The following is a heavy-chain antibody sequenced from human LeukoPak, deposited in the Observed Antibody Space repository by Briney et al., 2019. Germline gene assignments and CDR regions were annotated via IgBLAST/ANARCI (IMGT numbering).Heavy chain of an antibody. CDR1: GGSISSYY. CDR2: IYYSGST. D-gene: IGHD3-10*01. J-gene: IGHJ6*01. Sequence: SETLSLTCTVSGGSISSYYWSWIQQPPGKGLEWIGYIYYSGSTNYNPSLKSRVTISVDTSKNQFSLKLSSVTAADTAVYYCARVVRNYYGSGSYLENGMDVWGQGTTVTVSS. V-gene: IGHV4-59*01. CDR3: ARVVRNYYGSGSYLENGMDV.